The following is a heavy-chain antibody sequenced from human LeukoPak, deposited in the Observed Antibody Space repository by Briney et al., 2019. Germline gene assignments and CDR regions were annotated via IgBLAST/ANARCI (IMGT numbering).Heavy chain of an antibody. Sequence: PGESLKISCKGSGYSFTSYWIGWVRQMPGKGLEWMGIIYPGDSDTRYSPSFQGQVTMSADKSISTAYLQWSSLKAPDTAMYYCARLRRGSGELFIWFDPWGQGTLVTVSS. J-gene: IGHJ5*02. CDR1: GYSFTSYW. CDR3: ARLRRGSGELFIWFDP. CDR2: IYPGDSDT. V-gene: IGHV5-51*01. D-gene: IGHD3-10*01.